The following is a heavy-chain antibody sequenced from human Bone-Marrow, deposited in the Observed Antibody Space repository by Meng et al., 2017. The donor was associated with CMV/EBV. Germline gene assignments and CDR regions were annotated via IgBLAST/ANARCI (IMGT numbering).Heavy chain of an antibody. Sequence: GESLKISCAASGFTFSSYWMSWVRQAPGKGLEWVANIKQDGSEKYYLDSVKGRFTISRDNAKNSVYLQINSLRAEDTAVYYCARVRVTYYEFWSGAFGMDVWGQGTTVTVSS. CDR3: ARVRVTYYEFWSGAFGMDV. CDR1: GFTFSSYW. J-gene: IGHJ6*02. CDR2: IKQDGSEK. V-gene: IGHV3-7*01. D-gene: IGHD3-3*01.